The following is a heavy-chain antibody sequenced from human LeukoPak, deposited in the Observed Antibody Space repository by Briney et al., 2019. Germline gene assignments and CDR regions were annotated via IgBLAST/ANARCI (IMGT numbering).Heavy chain of an antibody. Sequence: PGGSLRLSCAASGFTVSSNYMSWVRQAPGKGLDWVSYIGTSSGNIHYADSVKGRFTISRDNSKNTVFLQMNSLRVEDTAVYYCARELSQIVWGGLDYGGQGTLVSVSS. CDR3: ARELSQIVWGGLDY. CDR1: GFTVSSNY. CDR2: IGTSSGNI. D-gene: IGHD2-21*01. J-gene: IGHJ4*02. V-gene: IGHV3-48*01.